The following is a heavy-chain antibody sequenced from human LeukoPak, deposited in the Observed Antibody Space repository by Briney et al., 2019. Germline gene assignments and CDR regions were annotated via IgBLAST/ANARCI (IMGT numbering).Heavy chain of an antibody. V-gene: IGHV4-61*01. Sequence: PSETLSLTCSVSGDSVTSGTYYWTWIRQSAGKGLEWIGYIYYTGTTNYNPSLKSRVTISLDTSKNQFSLRVSSVTAADTGTYYCASPGPDYGDYAYAYWGQGSLVTVSS. D-gene: IGHD4-17*01. CDR2: IYYTGTT. CDR3: ASPGPDYGDYAYAY. CDR1: GDSVTSGTYY. J-gene: IGHJ4*02.